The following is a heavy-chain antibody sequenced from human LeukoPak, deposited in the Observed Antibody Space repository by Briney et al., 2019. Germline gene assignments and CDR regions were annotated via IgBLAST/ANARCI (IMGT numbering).Heavy chain of an antibody. CDR2: IWYDGSNK. Sequence: GGSLRLSCAASGFTFSSYGMHWVRQAPGKGLEWVAVIWYDGSNKYYADSVKGRFTISRDNSKNTLYLQMNSLRAEDTAVYYCARTQGPYYGSGTYYFDYWGQGTLVTVSS. V-gene: IGHV3-33*01. J-gene: IGHJ4*02. D-gene: IGHD3-10*01. CDR1: GFTFSSYG. CDR3: ARTQGPYYGSGTYYFDY.